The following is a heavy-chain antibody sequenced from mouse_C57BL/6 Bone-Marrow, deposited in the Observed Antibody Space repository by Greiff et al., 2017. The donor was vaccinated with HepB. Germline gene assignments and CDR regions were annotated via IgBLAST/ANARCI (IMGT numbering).Heavy chain of an antibody. CDR3: ARRGFGGSSPWFAY. Sequence: QVQLKESGPELVKPGASVKISCKASGYAFSSSWMNWVKQRPGKGLEWIGRIYPGDGDTNYNGKFKGKATLTADKSSSTAYMQLSSLTSEDSAVYFCARRGFGGSSPWFAYWGQGTLVTVSA. V-gene: IGHV1-82*01. D-gene: IGHD1-1*01. CDR1: GYAFSSSW. J-gene: IGHJ3*01. CDR2: IYPGDGDT.